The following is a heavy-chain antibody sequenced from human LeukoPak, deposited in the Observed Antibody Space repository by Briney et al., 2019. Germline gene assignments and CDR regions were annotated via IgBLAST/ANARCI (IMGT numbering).Heavy chain of an antibody. D-gene: IGHD3-3*01. CDR1: GFTFSSYW. CDR3: ARVWDFWSGYYDY. Sequence: PGGSLRLSCAASGFTFSSYWMHWVRQAPGKGLVWVSRINTDGSSTTYADSVKGRFTISRDNAKNTLYLQMNSLRAEDTAVYYCARVWDFWSGYYDYWGQGTLVTVSS. CDR2: INTDGSST. J-gene: IGHJ4*02. V-gene: IGHV3-74*01.